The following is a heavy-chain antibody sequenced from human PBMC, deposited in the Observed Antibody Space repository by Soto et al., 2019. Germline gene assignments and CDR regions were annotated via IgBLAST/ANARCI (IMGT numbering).Heavy chain of an antibody. CDR3: STRAYDTNGYYRFDP. CDR2: INHSGRV. V-gene: IGHV4-34*01. D-gene: IGHD3-22*01. CDR1: GGSFSGHS. J-gene: IGHJ5*01. Sequence: SETLSLTCAVYGGSFSGHSWTWIRQSPGKGLEWIGDINHSGRVNYSPSLKSRVTISLDTSKNQFSLTPSAVTAADTAMYYCSTRAYDTNGYYRFDPGGQGTLVTVSS.